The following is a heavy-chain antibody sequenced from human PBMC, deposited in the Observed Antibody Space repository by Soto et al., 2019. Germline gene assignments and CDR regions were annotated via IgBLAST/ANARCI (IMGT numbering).Heavy chain of an antibody. J-gene: IGHJ5*02. CDR2: MNPNSGNT. CDR1: GYTFTSYD. CDR3: ARRYCSGGGCYHRSDP. D-gene: IGHD2-15*01. Sequence: QVQLVQSGAEVQKPGASVKVSCKASGYTFTSYDINWVRQATGQGLEWMGWMNPNSGNTGYAQKFQGRVSMTRNTSISTAYMELSSLRSEDTAVYYCARRYCSGGGCYHRSDPWGQGTLVTVSS. V-gene: IGHV1-8*01.